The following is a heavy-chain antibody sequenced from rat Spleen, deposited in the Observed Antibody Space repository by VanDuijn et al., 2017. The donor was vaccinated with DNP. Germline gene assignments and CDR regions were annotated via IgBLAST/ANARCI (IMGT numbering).Heavy chain of an antibody. CDR2: IDSAGST. J-gene: IGHJ1*01. Sequence: EVQLQESGPGLVKPSQSLSLTCSVAGHSITSSYRWSWIRKFPGNKLEWMGYIDSAGSTNYNPSLKSRISITRDTSKNQFFLEVNSITTEDTATYYCAKYYSSSYWYFDFWGPGTMVTVSS. D-gene: IGHD1-2*01. CDR1: GHSITSSYR. V-gene: IGHV3-3*01. CDR3: AKYYSSSYWYFDF.